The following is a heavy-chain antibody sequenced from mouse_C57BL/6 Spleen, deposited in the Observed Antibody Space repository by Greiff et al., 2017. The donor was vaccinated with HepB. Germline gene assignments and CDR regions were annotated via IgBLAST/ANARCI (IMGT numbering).Heavy chain of an antibody. D-gene: IGHD5-1*01. Sequence: EVQLQESGPVLVKPGASVKMSCKASGYTFTDYYMNWVKQSHGKSLEWIGVINPYNGGTSYNQKFKGKATLTVDKSSSTAYMELNSLTSEDSAVYYCGTEYVYAMDYWGQGTSVTVSS. CDR3: GTEYVYAMDY. J-gene: IGHJ4*01. CDR1: GYTFTDYY. CDR2: INPYNGGT. V-gene: IGHV1-19*01.